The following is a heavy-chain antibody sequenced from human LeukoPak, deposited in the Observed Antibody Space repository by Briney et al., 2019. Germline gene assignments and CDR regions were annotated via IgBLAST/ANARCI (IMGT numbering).Heavy chain of an antibody. V-gene: IGHV3-15*01. CDR2: IKSKTDGGTT. CDR1: GFTFSNAW. Sequence: AGGSLRLSCAASGFTFSNAWMSWVRQAPGKGLEWVGRIKSKTDGGTTDYAAPVKGRFTISRDDSKNTLYLQMNSLKTEDTAVYYCTTVLTYYYGSGSYSPVRRYFDYWGQGTLVTVSS. J-gene: IGHJ4*02. CDR3: TTVLTYYYGSGSYSPVRRYFDY. D-gene: IGHD3-10*01.